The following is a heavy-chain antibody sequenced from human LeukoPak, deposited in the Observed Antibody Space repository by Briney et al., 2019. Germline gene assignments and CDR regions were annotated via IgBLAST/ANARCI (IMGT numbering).Heavy chain of an antibody. CDR1: GFTFSSHA. D-gene: IGHD3-3*01. V-gene: IGHV3-23*01. Sequence: GGSLRPSCAASGFTFSSHAMAWVRQAPGKGLEWVSAIGGLGSSTYYGNSVKGRFTISRDNSKNTVYLQMDSLRVEDTAVYYCARDPGVVAFHYFDFWGQGTLITVSS. CDR2: IGGLGSST. CDR3: ARDPGVVAFHYFDF. J-gene: IGHJ4*02.